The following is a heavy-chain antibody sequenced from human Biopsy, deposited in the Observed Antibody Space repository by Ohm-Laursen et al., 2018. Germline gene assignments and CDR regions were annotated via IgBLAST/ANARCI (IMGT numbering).Heavy chain of an antibody. CDR1: GLTFSRYS. CDR3: ARVLLPAAAMHYGMDV. J-gene: IGHJ6*02. D-gene: IGHD2-2*01. V-gene: IGHV3-21*01. Sequence: GSLRLSCTASGLTFSRYSMHWVRQAPGKGLEWVSSISSSSNFIYYGDSVKGRFTISRDNAKNSLYLQMNSLRAGDTAVYYCARVLLPAAAMHYGMDVWGQGTTVTVSS. CDR2: ISSSSNFI.